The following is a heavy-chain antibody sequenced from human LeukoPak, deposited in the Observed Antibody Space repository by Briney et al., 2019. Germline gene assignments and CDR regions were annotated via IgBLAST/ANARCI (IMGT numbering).Heavy chain of an antibody. V-gene: IGHV6-1*01. CDR3: ARDLRSPRYSSSWRFDY. D-gene: IGHD6-13*01. CDR2: TYYRSKWYN. CDR1: GDNVSSNSAA. Sequence: SQTLSLTCALSGDNVSSNSAAWNWIRQSPSRGLEWLGRTYYRSKWYNDYAVSVKSRITINPDTSKNQFSLQLNSVTPEDTAVYYCARDLRSPRYSSSWRFDYWGQGTLVTVSS. J-gene: IGHJ4*02.